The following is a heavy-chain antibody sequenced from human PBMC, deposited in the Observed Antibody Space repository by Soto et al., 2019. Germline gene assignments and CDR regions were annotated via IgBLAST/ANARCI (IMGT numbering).Heavy chain of an antibody. D-gene: IGHD2-15*01. Sequence: EISHTANTNCNPSLKSRVTVSVDTSKNQFSLKLRSVTAADTAVYYCARGHPRSFLSTAVVAAYWFDPWGQGTLVTVSS. CDR3: ARGHPRSFLSTAVVAAYWFDP. V-gene: IGHV4-34*01. J-gene: IGHJ5*02. CDR2: ISHTANT.